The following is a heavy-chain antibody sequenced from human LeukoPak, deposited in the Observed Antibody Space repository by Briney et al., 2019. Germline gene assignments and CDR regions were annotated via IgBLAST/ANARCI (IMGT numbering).Heavy chain of an antibody. V-gene: IGHV3-48*01. CDR2: ISSFSGTI. Sequence: PGGSLRLSCAASGLTFSFYSMNWVRQAPGKGLEWVSYISSFSGTINYAESVKGRFTISRDNAKNSLYLQMNSLRAEDTAVYYCARDLYGSGSYLYYYYYMDVWGKGTTVTISS. CDR3: ARDLYGSGSYLYYYYYMDV. J-gene: IGHJ6*03. D-gene: IGHD3-10*01. CDR1: GLTFSFYS.